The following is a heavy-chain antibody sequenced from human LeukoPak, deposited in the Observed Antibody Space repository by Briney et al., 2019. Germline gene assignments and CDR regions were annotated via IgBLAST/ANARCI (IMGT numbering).Heavy chain of an antibody. V-gene: IGHV1-69*05. CDR2: IIPIFGTA. CDR1: GYTFTGYY. CDR3: AREGDTLTGSPLGRFDP. D-gene: IGHD3-9*01. Sequence: GASVKVSCKASGYTFTGYYMHWVRQAPGQGLEWMGRIIPIFGTANYAQKFQGRVTITTDESTSTAYMELSSLRSEDTAVYYCAREGDTLTGSPLGRFDPWGQGTLVTVSS. J-gene: IGHJ5*02.